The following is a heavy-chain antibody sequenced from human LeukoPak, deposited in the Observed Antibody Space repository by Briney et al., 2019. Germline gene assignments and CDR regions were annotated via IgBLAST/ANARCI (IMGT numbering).Heavy chain of an antibody. Sequence: ASVKVSCKASGYTFTSYDINWVRQTTGQGLEWMGILNPSSGSTSYAQKFQGRVTMTRDTSSSTFYMELRSLQSEDTAVYYCARDGEYYDSSGSYFDYWGQGTLVTVSS. CDR3: ARDGEYYDSSGSYFDY. D-gene: IGHD3-22*01. V-gene: IGHV1-46*01. CDR2: LNPSSGST. J-gene: IGHJ4*02. CDR1: GYTFTSYD.